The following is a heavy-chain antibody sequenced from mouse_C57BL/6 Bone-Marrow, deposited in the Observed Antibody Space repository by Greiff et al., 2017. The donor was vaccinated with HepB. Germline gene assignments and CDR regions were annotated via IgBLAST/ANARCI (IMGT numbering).Heavy chain of an antibody. CDR1: GYTFTSYW. V-gene: IGHV1-59*01. J-gene: IGHJ2*01. Sequence: VQLQQPGAELVRPGTSVKLSCKASGYTFTSYWMHWVKQRPGQGLEWIGVIDPSDSYTNYNQKFKGKATLTVDTSSSTAYMQLSSLTSEDSAVYYCAGLLWLRRRRSGYFDYWGQGTTLTVSS. D-gene: IGHD2-2*01. CDR2: IDPSDSYT. CDR3: AGLLWLRRRRSGYFDY.